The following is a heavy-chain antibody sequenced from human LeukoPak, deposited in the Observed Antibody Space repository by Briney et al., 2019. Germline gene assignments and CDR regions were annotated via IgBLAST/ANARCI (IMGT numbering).Heavy chain of an antibody. Sequence: SETLSLTCAVYGGSFSGYYWSWICQPPGKGLEWIGEINHSGRTNYNPSLKSRVTISLDTSKNQFSLKLSSVTAADTAVYYCARHLSQQLWSPNYYYYYDMDVWGKGTTVTISS. CDR3: ARHLSQQLWSPNYYYYYDMDV. J-gene: IGHJ6*03. CDR1: GGSFSGYY. V-gene: IGHV4-34*01. D-gene: IGHD5-18*01. CDR2: INHSGRT.